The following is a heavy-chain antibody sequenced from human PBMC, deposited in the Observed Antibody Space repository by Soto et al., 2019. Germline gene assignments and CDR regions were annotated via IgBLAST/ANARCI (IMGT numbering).Heavy chain of an antibody. CDR1: GFTFSSYG. V-gene: IGHV3-30*18. Sequence: PGGSLRLSCAASGFTFSSYGMHWVRQAPGKGLEWVAVISYDGSNKYYADSVKGRFTISRDNSKNTLYLQMNSLRAEDTAVYYCAKDNGSLLELFHWGKGTLVTVAS. D-gene: IGHD1-7*01. CDR2: ISYDGSNK. J-gene: IGHJ4*02. CDR3: AKDNGSLLELFH.